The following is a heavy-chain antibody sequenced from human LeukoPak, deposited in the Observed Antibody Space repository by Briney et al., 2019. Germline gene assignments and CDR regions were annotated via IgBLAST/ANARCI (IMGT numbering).Heavy chain of an antibody. J-gene: IGHJ4*02. D-gene: IGHD4-23*01. CDR1: GFTFSNYV. V-gene: IGHV3-23*01. CDR2: ISSRGGTS. Sequence: GGSLRLSCAASGFTFSNYVMNWVRQAPGRGLEWVSAISSRGGTSYYADSVKGRFTFSRDNSKNTLYLQMNSLRVEDTAVYYCARGRPHGNDYWGQGTLVTVSS. CDR3: ARGRPHGNDY.